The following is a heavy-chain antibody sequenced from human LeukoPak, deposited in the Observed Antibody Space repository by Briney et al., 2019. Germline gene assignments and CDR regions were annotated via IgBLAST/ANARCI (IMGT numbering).Heavy chain of an antibody. D-gene: IGHD2-2*01. CDR2: ISYDGSNK. CDR1: GFTFSSYA. J-gene: IGHJ5*02. V-gene: IGHV3-30*01. Sequence: GRSQRLSCAASGFTFSSYAMHWVRQAPGKGLEWVAVISYDGSNKYYADSVKGRFTISRDNSKNTLYLQMNSLRAEDTAVYYCARGPRAYQLLDWFDPWGQGTLVTVSS. CDR3: ARGPRAYQLLDWFDP.